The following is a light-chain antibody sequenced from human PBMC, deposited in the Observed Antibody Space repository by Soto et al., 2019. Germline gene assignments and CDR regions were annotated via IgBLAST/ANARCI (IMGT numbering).Light chain of an antibody. CDR3: QQRGNWPPIT. CDR1: QSVGSY. Sequence: EIVLTQSPATLSLSPGERATLSCRASQSVGSYLVWYQQKPGQAPGLLIYDASNRATGIPARFSGSGSGTDFTLTISSLEPEDFAVYYCQQRGNWPPITFGQGTRLEIE. J-gene: IGKJ5*01. CDR2: DAS. V-gene: IGKV3-11*01.